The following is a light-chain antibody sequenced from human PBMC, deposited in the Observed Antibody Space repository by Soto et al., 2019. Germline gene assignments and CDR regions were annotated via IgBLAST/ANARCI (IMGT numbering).Light chain of an antibody. V-gene: IGKV1-5*01. J-gene: IGKJ2*01. Sequence: DIQMTQSPSTLSAFVGDRVTITCRASQSISSWLAWYLQRPGKAPKLMIYDASSLESGVPSRFSGSGSGTEFTLTISSLQPADFATYYCQQYSSNSKYTFGQGTKLEIK. CDR2: DAS. CDR1: QSISSW. CDR3: QQYSSNSKYT.